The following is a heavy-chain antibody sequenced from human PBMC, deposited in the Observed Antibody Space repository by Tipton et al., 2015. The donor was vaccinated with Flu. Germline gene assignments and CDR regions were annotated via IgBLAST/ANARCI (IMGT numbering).Heavy chain of an antibody. D-gene: IGHD5-12*01. CDR1: GFTVSSKY. J-gene: IGHJ3*02. CDR3: ATLGNSGTDGFDI. Sequence: QLVQSGGGVVQPGRSLRLSCAASGFTVSSKYMGWVRQAPGKGLQWVSVIYRGGTTYVADSVRGRCTISRDNSKNTLYLQWNSLTTEDTAVYYCATLGNSGTDGFDIWGQGTMVTISS. V-gene: IGHV3-66*02. CDR2: IYRGGTT.